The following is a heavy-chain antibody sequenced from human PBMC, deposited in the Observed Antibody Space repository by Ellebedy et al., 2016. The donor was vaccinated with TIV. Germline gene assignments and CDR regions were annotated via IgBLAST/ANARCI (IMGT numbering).Heavy chain of an antibody. CDR3: AKAPTAIFAHFYYYYYYMDV. CDR1: GFTFSSYA. D-gene: IGHD2-21*02. V-gene: IGHV3-23*01. CDR2: ISGSGGST. J-gene: IGHJ6*03. Sequence: GGSLRLSXAASGFTFSSYAMSRVRQAPGRRLEWVSAISGSGGSTHYVDSVRGRFTISRDNSKNTLYLQMTSLRAEDTAVYYCAKAPTAIFAHFYYYYYYMDVWGKGTTVTVSS.